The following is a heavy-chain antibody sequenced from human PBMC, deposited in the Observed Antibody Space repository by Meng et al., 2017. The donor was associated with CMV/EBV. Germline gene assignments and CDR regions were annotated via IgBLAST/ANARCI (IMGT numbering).Heavy chain of an antibody. J-gene: IGHJ3*02. CDR2: INPNSGGT. CDR1: GYTFTGYY. Sequence: ASVKVSCKASGYTFTGYYMNWVRQAPGQGREWMGWINPNSGGTNYAQKFQGRVTMTRDTSISTAYMELSRLRSDDTAVYYCARGVSLVVPAAISAFDIWGQGTMVTVSS. D-gene: IGHD2-2*02. CDR3: ARGVSLVVPAAISAFDI. V-gene: IGHV1-2*02.